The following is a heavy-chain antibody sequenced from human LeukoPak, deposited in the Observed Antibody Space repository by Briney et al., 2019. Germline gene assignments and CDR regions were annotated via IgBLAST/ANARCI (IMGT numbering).Heavy chain of an antibody. CDR3: AKGDRGYSYGCVDY. CDR2: ISYDGSNK. CDR1: GFTFSSYG. V-gene: IGHV3-30*18. J-gene: IGHJ4*02. D-gene: IGHD5-18*01. Sequence: GGSLRLSCAASGFTFSSYGMHWVRQAPGKGLEWVAVISYDGSNKYYADSVKGRFTISRDNSKNTLYLQMNSLRAEDTAVYYCAKGDRGYSYGCVDYWGQGTLVTASS.